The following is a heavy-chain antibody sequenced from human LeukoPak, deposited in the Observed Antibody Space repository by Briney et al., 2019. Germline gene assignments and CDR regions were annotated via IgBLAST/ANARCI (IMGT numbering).Heavy chain of an antibody. J-gene: IGHJ4*02. CDR1: GFTVSSNY. CDR3: AKGKSTGRITMMKFDY. D-gene: IGHD3-22*01. V-gene: IGHV3-53*05. CDR2: IYSGGST. Sequence: GGSLRLSCAASGFTVSSNYMSWVRQAPGKGLEWVSVIYSGGSTYYADSVKGRFTISRDNSKNTLYLQMNSLRAEDTAVYYCAKGKSTGRITMMKFDYWGQGTLVTVSS.